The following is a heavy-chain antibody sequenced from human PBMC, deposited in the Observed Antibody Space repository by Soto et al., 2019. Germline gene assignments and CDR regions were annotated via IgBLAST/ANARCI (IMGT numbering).Heavy chain of an antibody. V-gene: IGHV4-4*02. J-gene: IGHJ6*02. D-gene: IGHD1-26*01. CDR1: RDSINSSHC. Sequence: SETLSLTCVLSRDSINSSHCWSRVGQPPGEGLEWIGEIYHSGSTSYNPSLKSRVTISVDKSKNQFSLRLTSVTAADTAVYYCARVSGSYYYGMDVWGQGTTVTVS. CDR2: IYHSGST. CDR3: ARVSGSYYYGMDV.